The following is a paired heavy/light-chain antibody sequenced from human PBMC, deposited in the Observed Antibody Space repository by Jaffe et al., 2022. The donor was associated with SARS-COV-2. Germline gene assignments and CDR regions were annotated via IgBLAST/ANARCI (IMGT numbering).Heavy chain of an antibody. CDR3: ARGGEAGTIGYHPYYYYYGMDV. CDR2: IIPIFGTA. D-gene: IGHD1-7*01. J-gene: IGHJ6*02. CDR1: GGTFSSYA. V-gene: IGHV1-69*01. Sequence: QVQLVQSGAEVKKPGSSVKVSCKASGGTFSSYAISWVRQAPGQGLEWMGGIIPIFGTANYAQKFQGRVTITADESTSTAYMELSSLRSEDTAVYYCARGGEAGTIGYHPYYYYYGMDVWGQGTTVTVSS.
Light chain of an antibody. Sequence: QSVLTQPPSASGTPGQRVTISCSGSSSNIGSNYVYWYQQLPGTAPKLLIYRNNQRPSGVPDRFSGSKSGTSASLAISGLRSEDEADYYCAAWDDSLSGVWVFGGGTKLTVL. CDR1: SSNIGSNY. CDR2: RNN. CDR3: AAWDDSLSGVWV. V-gene: IGLV1-47*01. J-gene: IGLJ3*02.